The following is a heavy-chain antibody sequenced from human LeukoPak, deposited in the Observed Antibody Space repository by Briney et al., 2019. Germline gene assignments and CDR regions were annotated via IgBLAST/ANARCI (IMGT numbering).Heavy chain of an antibody. D-gene: IGHD4-11*01. CDR2: IYTSGST. V-gene: IGHV4-61*02. CDR3: ARDWDDYPNYFDY. J-gene: IGHJ4*02. CDR1: GGSISSGSYY. Sequence: SQTLSLTCTVSGGSISSGSYYWSWIRQPAGKGLEWIGRIYTSGSTNYNPSLKSRVTISVDTSKNQFSLKLSSVTAADTAVYYCARDWDDYPNYFDYWGQGTLVTVSS.